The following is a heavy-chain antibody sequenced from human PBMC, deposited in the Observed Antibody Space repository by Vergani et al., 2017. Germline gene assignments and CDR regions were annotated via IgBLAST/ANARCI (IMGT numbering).Heavy chain of an antibody. D-gene: IGHD2-2*01. CDR2: IIPIFGTA. J-gene: IGHJ5*02. CDR1: GGTFSSYA. CDR3: ARENCSSTSFYPYWFDP. V-gene: IGHV1-69*01. Sequence: QVQLVQSGAEVKKPGSSVKVSCKASGGTFSSYAISWVRQAPGQGLEWMGGIIPIFGTANYAQKFQGIVTITADESTRTAYMELSSLRSEDTAVYYCARENCSSTSFYPYWFDPWGQGTLVTVSS.